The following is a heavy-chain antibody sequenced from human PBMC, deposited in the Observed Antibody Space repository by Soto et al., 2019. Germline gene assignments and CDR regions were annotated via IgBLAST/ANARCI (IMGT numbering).Heavy chain of an antibody. J-gene: IGHJ5*02. CDR2: IWSDGSNR. CDR3: AREGHEGWFDP. V-gene: IGHV3-33*01. CDR1: GFTFTTYG. Sequence: QVQLVESGGGVVQPGRSLRLSCAASGFTFTTYGFHWVRQAPGKGLAWVALIWSDGSNRYYADSVKGRFTISRDNFKNTLYLQMNSLRAEDTAVYYCAREGHEGWFDPWGQGTLVTVSS.